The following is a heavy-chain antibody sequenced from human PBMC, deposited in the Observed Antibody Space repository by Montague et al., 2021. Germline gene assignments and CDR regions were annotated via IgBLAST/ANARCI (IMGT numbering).Heavy chain of an antibody. CDR2: IYYSGNT. V-gene: IGHV4-39*01. CDR3: ARPNIVTIHWYFDL. J-gene: IGHJ2*01. Sequence: SETLSLTCTVSGGSISSSSYYWGWIRQPPGKGLEWIGSIYYSGNTYYNPSLKSRVTISVDPSKNQFSLRLSSVTAADTAVYYCARPNIVTIHWYFDLWGRGPLVLVSS. CDR1: GGSISSSSYY. D-gene: IGHD5-12*01.